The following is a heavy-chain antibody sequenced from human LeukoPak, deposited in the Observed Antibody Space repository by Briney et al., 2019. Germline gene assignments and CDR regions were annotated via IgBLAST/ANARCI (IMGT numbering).Heavy chain of an antibody. CDR2: IRYDGSNK. D-gene: IGHD1-14*01. Sequence: GGSLTLSCAASGFPLSSYRMDWVRPAPGKGLEWVAFIRYDGSNKYYADSVKGRFTISRDKSKNTLYLQMNSLRAEDTAVYYCAKDTTPPKAGFDPWGQGTLVTVSS. J-gene: IGHJ5*02. V-gene: IGHV3-30*02. CDR3: AKDTTPPKAGFDP. CDR1: GFPLSSYR.